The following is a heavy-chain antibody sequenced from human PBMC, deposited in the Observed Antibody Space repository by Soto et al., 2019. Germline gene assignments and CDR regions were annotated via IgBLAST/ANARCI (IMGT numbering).Heavy chain of an antibody. V-gene: IGHV1-58*02. Sequence: SXKLSCKAFGSGXTRSGIKWVRQAHGQRLEWIGWIVVASGQTKYAKNFRGRVAITRDTSTATAYIELTGLTSEDTDVYFCSADRPDIGVGWWVWGQGTTVTVSS. D-gene: IGHD2-15*01. CDR2: IVVASGQT. CDR3: SADRPDIGVGWWV. J-gene: IGHJ6*02. CDR1: GSGXTRSG.